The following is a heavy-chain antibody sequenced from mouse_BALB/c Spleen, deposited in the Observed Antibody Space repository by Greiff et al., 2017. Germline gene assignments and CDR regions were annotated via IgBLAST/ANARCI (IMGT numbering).Heavy chain of an antibody. V-gene: IGHV5-17*02. CDR1: GFTFSSFG. CDR3: ARTVRDY. J-gene: IGHJ4*01. Sequence: EVQLVESGGGLVQPGGSRKLSCAASGFTFSSFGMHWVRQAPEKGLEWVAYISSGSSTIYYADTVKGRFTISRDNAKNTLYLQMSSLKSEDTAMYYCARTVRDYWGQGTSVTVSS. CDR2: ISSGSSTI.